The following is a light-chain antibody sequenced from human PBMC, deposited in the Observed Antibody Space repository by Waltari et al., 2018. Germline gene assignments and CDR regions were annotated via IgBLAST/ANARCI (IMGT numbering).Light chain of an antibody. CDR3: QQYYSPPPLFT. V-gene: IGKV4-1*01. CDR2: LAS. J-gene: IGKJ3*01. CDR1: QTVLDSSNNRNY. Sequence: DIVMTQSPDSLAVSLGERATINCKSSQTVLDSSNNRNYLAWYQQKPGQPPKLLIYLASSRESGVPDRFSGSGSGTYFTLTITSLQAEDVAVYYCQQYYSPPPLFTFGPGTKVDIK.